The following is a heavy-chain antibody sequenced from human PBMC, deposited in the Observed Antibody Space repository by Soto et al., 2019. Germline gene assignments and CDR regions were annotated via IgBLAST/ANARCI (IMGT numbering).Heavy chain of an antibody. V-gene: IGHV1-2*04. CDR2: INTNSGGT. Sequence: QVQLVQSGAEVKKPGASVKVSCKASGYTFTGYYMHWVRQAPGQGLEWMGWINTNSGGTNYARKFQGWVTMTRHTSISTAYMELSRLRSDDTAVYDCSRGVGVVTIFGVVIIPDYYYMDVWGKGTTVTVSS. D-gene: IGHD3-3*01. J-gene: IGHJ6*03. CDR1: GYTFTGYY. CDR3: SRGVGVVTIFGVVIIPDYYYMDV.